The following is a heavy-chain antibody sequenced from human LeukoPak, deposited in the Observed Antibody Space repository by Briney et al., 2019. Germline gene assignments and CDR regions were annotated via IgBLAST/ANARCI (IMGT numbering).Heavy chain of an antibody. D-gene: IGHD2-8*02. Sequence: SETLSLTCTVSGGPISHYYWTWLGQPAGKGREWIGRIYSSGTTNNNPSLKSRVTLSVDTSRKQFSLRLSSVTAADTTVYYCAGHHPRNTVDFWGQGTLVTVSS. CDR2: IYSSGTT. J-gene: IGHJ4*02. CDR3: AGHHPRNTVDF. V-gene: IGHV4-4*07. CDR1: GGPISHYY.